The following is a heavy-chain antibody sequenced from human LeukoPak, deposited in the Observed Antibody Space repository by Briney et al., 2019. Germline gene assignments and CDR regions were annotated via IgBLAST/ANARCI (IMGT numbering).Heavy chain of an antibody. V-gene: IGHV3-7*01. J-gene: IGHJ6*03. D-gene: IGHD6-13*01. CDR3: ARPGLSSSWRGKWVNYYYMDV. CDR1: GFTFSSYG. CDR2: IKQDGSEK. Sequence: PGGSLRLSCAASGFTFSSYGMHWVRQAPGKGLEWVANIKQDGSEKYYVDSVKGRFTISRDNAKNSLYLQMNSLRAEDTAVYYCARPGLSSSWRGKWVNYYYMDVWGKGTTVTVSS.